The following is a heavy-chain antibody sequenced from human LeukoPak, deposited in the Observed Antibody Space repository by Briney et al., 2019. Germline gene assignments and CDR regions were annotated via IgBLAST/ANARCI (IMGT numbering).Heavy chain of an antibody. J-gene: IGHJ6*03. Sequence: AGGSLRLSCAASGFTFSSYSMNWVRQAPGKGLEWILHISTSGSIIHYADSVKGRFTISRDNAKNSLYLQMNSLRAEDTALYFCARDATTEPGTVYMDVWGKGTTVTISS. V-gene: IGHV3-48*04. D-gene: IGHD6-13*01. CDR2: ISTSGSII. CDR1: GFTFSSYS. CDR3: ARDATTEPGTVYMDV.